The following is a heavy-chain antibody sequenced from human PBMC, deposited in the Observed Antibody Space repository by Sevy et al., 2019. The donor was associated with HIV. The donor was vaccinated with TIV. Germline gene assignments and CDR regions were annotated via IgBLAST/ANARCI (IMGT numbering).Heavy chain of an antibody. J-gene: IGHJ4*02. D-gene: IGHD5-18*01. CDR1: GFTFSSYS. Sequence: GGSLRLSCAASGFTFSSYSMNWVRQAPGKGLEWVSYISSSSSTIYYADSVKGRFTISRANAKNSLYLQMNSLRDEDTAVYYCARDHVDTAMVKVFDYWGQGTLVTVSS. V-gene: IGHV3-48*02. CDR2: ISSSSSTI. CDR3: ARDHVDTAMVKVFDY.